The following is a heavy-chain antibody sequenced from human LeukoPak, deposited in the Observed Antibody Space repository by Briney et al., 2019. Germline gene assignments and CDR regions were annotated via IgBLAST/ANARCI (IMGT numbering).Heavy chain of an antibody. J-gene: IGHJ4*02. V-gene: IGHV1-18*01. D-gene: IGHD3-22*01. CDR1: GYTFTSYG. CDR3: ARHVPKTYYYDSSGFFFDY. CDR2: ISAYNGNT. Sequence: ASVKVSCKASGYTFTSYGISWVRQAPGQGLEWMGWISAYNGNTNYAQKLQGRVTMTTDTSTSTAYMELRSLRSDDTAVYYCARHVPKTYYYDSSGFFFDYWGQGTLVTVSS.